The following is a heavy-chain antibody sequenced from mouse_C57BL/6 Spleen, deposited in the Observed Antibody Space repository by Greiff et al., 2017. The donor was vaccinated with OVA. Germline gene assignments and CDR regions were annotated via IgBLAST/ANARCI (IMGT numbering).Heavy chain of an antibody. Sequence: QVQLQQSGPELVKPGASVKISCKASGYAFSSSWMNWVKQRPGKGLEWIGRIYPGDGDTNYNGKFKGKATLTADKSSSTAYMQLSSLTSEDSAVYFCARWYYGIDVWGTGTTVTVSA. D-gene: IGHD1-1*01. CDR1: GYAFSSSW. CDR2: IYPGDGDT. V-gene: IGHV1-82*01. J-gene: IGHJ1*03. CDR3: ARWYYGIDV.